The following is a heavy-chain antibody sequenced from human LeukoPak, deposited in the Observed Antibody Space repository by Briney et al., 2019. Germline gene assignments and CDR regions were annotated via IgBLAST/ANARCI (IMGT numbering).Heavy chain of an antibody. CDR2: IYYSGST. J-gene: IGHJ6*02. V-gene: IGHV4-59*01. Sequence: SETLSLTCNVSGGSISSYYWSWIRQPPGKGLEWIGYIYYSGSTNYNPFLKSRVTISVDTSKNQFSLKLSSVTAADTAVYYCALYSNYYYGMDVWGQGTTVTVSS. D-gene: IGHD2-21*01. CDR1: GGSISSYY. CDR3: ALYSNYYYGMDV.